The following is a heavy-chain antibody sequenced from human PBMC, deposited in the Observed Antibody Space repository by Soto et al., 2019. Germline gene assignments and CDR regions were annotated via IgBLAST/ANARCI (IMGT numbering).Heavy chain of an antibody. Sequence: QVQLVQSGAEVKKPGSSVKVSCKASGGTFSSYAISWVRQAPGQGLEWMGGLIPIFGTANYAQKFQGRVTITADESTSTAYMELSSLRSEDTAVYYCAREETNFGVVTYYYGMDVWGQGTTVTVSS. CDR3: AREETNFGVVTYYYGMDV. J-gene: IGHJ6*02. CDR2: LIPIFGTA. V-gene: IGHV1-69*12. CDR1: GGTFSSYA. D-gene: IGHD3-3*01.